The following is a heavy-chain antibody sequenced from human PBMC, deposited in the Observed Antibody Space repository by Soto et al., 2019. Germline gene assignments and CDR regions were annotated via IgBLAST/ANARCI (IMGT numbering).Heavy chain of an antibody. V-gene: IGHV1-2*02. D-gene: IGHD2-8*01. CDR2: INPNSGGT. Sequence: ASVKVSCKTSGYTFTGDYVHWVRQAPGQGLEWMGWINPNSGGTHYAQKFQGRVTMTRDTSISTAYMELNRLRSDDTAVYYCARLRCSNGIGLPSDYFDSRGQRTLDIVSS. J-gene: IGHJ4*01. CDR1: GYTFTGDY. CDR3: ARLRCSNGIGLPSDYFDS.